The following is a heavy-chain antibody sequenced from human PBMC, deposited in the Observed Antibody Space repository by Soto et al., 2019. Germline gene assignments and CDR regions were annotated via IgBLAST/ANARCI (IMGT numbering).Heavy chain of an antibody. V-gene: IGHV3-30-3*01. D-gene: IGHD3-10*01. CDR1: GFAFSSYA. CDR3: ARDEGRITMVRGVDPRYYGMDV. CDR2: ISYDGSNK. Sequence: GGCLRLSCAASGFAFSSYAMHWVRQAPGKGLEWVAVISYDGSNKYYADSVKGRFTISRDNSKNTLYLQMNSLRAEDTAVYYCARDEGRITMVRGVDPRYYGMDVWGQGTTVTVSS. J-gene: IGHJ6*02.